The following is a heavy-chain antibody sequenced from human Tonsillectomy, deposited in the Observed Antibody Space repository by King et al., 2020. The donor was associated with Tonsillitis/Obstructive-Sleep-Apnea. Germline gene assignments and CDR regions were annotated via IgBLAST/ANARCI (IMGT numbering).Heavy chain of an antibody. CDR3: ARDHNVEPIDYYYMDV. D-gene: IGHD1-14*01. V-gene: IGHV1-46*04. CDR2: INPSGGST. J-gene: IGHJ6*03. Sequence: VQLVESGAEVKKPGASVKVSCKASGYTFTSYCLHWVRQAPGQGLEWMGIINPSGGSTRYAQKLQGRVTMTRDTSTSTVYMELSSLRSEDTAVYYCARDHNVEPIDYYYMDVWGKGTTVTVSS. CDR1: GYTFTSYC.